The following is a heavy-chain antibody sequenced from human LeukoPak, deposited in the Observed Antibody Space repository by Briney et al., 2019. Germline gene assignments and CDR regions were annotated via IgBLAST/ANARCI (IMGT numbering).Heavy chain of an antibody. Sequence: ASVKVSCKASGYTFTSYGISWVRQAPGQGLEWMGCISAYNGNTNYAQKLQGRVTMSTDTYTSTAYMELRSLRSDDTAVYYCARVPSNPNYDFWSGYYFDYWGQGTLVTVSS. J-gene: IGHJ4*02. D-gene: IGHD3-3*01. CDR3: ARVPSNPNYDFWSGYYFDY. V-gene: IGHV1-18*01. CDR2: ISAYNGNT. CDR1: GYTFTSYG.